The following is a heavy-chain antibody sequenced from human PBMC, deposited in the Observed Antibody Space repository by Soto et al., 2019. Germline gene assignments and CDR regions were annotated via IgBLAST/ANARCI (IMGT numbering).Heavy chain of an antibody. CDR2: IYYSGST. D-gene: IGHD3-10*01. CDR1: GGSISSYH. J-gene: IGHJ6*02. Sequence: XETLSLTCTVAGGSISSYHWSWIRQPPGKGLEWIGYIYYSGSTNYNPSLKSRVTISVDTSKNQFSLKLSSVTAADTAVYYCARAVFGSGSFYYYYGMDVWGQETTVTVSS. CDR3: ARAVFGSGSFYYYYGMDV. V-gene: IGHV4-59*01.